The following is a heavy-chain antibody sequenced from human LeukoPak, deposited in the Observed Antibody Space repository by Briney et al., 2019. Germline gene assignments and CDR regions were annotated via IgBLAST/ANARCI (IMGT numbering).Heavy chain of an antibody. Sequence: PSETLSLTCTVSGGSISSSSYYWGWIRQPPGKGLEWIGYIYYSGSTNYNPSLKSRVTISVDTSKNQFSLKLSSVTAADTAVYYCAGNYYDSSGYYYDDYWGQGTLVTVSS. CDR1: GGSISSSSYY. D-gene: IGHD3-22*01. CDR3: AGNYYDSSGYYYDDY. V-gene: IGHV4-61*05. J-gene: IGHJ4*02. CDR2: IYYSGST.